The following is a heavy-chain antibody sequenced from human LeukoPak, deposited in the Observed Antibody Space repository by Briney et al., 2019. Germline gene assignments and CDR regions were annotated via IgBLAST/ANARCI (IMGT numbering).Heavy chain of an antibody. V-gene: IGHV3-7*01. J-gene: IGHJ4*02. CDR3: ARDNMRDGGIAAAGTDY. CDR1: GFTFSTYW. CDR2: IKQDGSEK. D-gene: IGHD6-13*01. Sequence: GGSLRLSCAASGFTFSTYWMSWVRQAPGKGLEWVANIKQDGSEKYYVDSVKGRLTISRDNAKNSLYLQMNSLRVEDTAVYYCARDNMRDGGIAAAGTDYWGQGTLVTVSS.